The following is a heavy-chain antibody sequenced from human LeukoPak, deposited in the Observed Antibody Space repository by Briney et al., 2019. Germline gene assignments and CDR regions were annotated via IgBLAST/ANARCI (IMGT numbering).Heavy chain of an antibody. CDR2: IYYSGST. V-gene: IGHV4-39*01. CDR1: GGSFSGYY. J-gene: IGHJ4*02. D-gene: IGHD3-10*01. Sequence: SETLSLTCAVYGGSFSGYYWGWIRQPPGKGLEWIGSIYYSGSTYYNPSLKSRVTISVDTSKNQFSLKLSSVTAADTAVYYCASQSKSYYGSGSYDYWGQGTLVTVSS. CDR3: ASQSKSYYGSGSYDY.